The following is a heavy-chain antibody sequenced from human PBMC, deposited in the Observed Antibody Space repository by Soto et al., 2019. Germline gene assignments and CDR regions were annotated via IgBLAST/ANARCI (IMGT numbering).Heavy chain of an antibody. D-gene: IGHD6-19*01. V-gene: IGHV4-39*01. CDR2: IYSSGTT. J-gene: IGHJ4*02. CDR3: ASPQGAVAVAGAFDY. CDR1: GGSISSSSYY. Sequence: KASETLSLTCTVSGGSISSSSYYWGWIRQPPGKGLEWIGSIYSSGTTYHNPSLQSRVTISVDTSKNQFSLRLNSVTAADTAVYYCASPQGAVAVAGAFDYWGQGTLVTVSS.